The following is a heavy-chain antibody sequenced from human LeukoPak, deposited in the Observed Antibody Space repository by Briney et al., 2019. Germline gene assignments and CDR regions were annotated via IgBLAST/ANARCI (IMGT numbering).Heavy chain of an antibody. Sequence: ASVKISCKVSGYTFTDYSMHWGQQASGKGVERLGLVDIEDGETIYAEKFQGRVTLTAATATETAHIYLSRLRSEDTPGYYSATGSSGSPSYFDYWGQGTLVTVSS. CDR2: VDIEDGET. D-gene: IGHD1-26*01. CDR3: ATGSSGSPSYFDY. J-gene: IGHJ4*02. CDR1: GYTFTDYS. V-gene: IGHV1-69-2*01.